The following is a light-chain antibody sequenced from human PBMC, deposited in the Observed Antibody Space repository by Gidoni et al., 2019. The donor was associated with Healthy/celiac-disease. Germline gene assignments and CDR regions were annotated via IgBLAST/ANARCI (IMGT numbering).Light chain of an antibody. J-gene: IGKJ5*01. CDR2: DAS. Sequence: EIVLTQSPATLSLSPGERATLSCRASQSVSSYLAWYQQKPGQAPRLLIYDASNRATGIPARFSGSGSGTDFTLTISSLEPEDCAVYYCKQRSNWPKITFGQGTRLEIK. CDR1: QSVSSY. CDR3: KQRSNWPKIT. V-gene: IGKV3-11*01.